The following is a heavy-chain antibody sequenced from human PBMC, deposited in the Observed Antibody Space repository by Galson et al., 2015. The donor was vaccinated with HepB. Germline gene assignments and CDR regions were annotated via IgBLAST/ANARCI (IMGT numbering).Heavy chain of an antibody. V-gene: IGHV3-21*01. Sequence: SLRLSCAASGFTFSSYSMNWVRQAPGKGLEWVSSISSSSSYIYYADSVKGRFTISRDNAKNSLYLQMNSLRAEDTAVYYCARDRKAAAGPPFDYWGQGTLVTVSS. D-gene: IGHD6-13*01. J-gene: IGHJ4*02. CDR1: GFTFSSYS. CDR3: ARDRKAAAGPPFDY. CDR2: ISSSSSYI.